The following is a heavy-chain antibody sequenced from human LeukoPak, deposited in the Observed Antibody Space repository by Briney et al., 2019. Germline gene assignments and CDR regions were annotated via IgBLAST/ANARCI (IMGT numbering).Heavy chain of an antibody. CDR3: ARPRSGSIKSAFDI. J-gene: IGHJ3*02. V-gene: IGHV4-59*05. Sequence: SETLSLTCTVSGGSISGYYWNWIRQSAGKGLEWIGSIYYSGTTYYNPSLQSRVTLSVDTSRNQFSLRMSSVTAADTAVYYCARPRSGSIKSAFDIWGQGTMVTVSS. D-gene: IGHD1-26*01. CDR2: IYYSGTT. CDR1: GGSISGYY.